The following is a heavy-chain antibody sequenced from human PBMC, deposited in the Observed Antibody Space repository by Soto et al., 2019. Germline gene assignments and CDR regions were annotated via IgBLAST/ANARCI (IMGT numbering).Heavy chain of an antibody. D-gene: IGHD5-12*01. CDR1: GVTFNRYD. CDR2: IIPMFGTA. CDR3: ARREGPDGYRFDS. V-gene: IGHV1-69*13. J-gene: IGHJ4*02. Sequence: SVKVSCKASGVTFNRYDMRWVRQAPGQGLEWMGGIIPMFGTAHYAEKFQDRVTITADESTGTAYLELSSLTSEDTAVYYCARREGPDGYRFDSWGQATLVTVYS.